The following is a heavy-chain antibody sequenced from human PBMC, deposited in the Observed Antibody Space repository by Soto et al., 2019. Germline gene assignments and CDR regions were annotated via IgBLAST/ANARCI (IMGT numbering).Heavy chain of an antibody. J-gene: IGHJ5*02. CDR2: INPNSGGT. V-gene: IGHV1-2*02. Sequence: ASVKVSCKASGYTFTGYYMHWVRQAPGQGLEWMGWINPNSGGTNYAQKFQGRVTMTRDTSISTAYMELSRLRSDDTAVYYCARDRGWNYESWFDPWGQGTLVTVSS. D-gene: IGHD1-7*01. CDR3: ARDRGWNYESWFDP. CDR1: GYTFTGYY.